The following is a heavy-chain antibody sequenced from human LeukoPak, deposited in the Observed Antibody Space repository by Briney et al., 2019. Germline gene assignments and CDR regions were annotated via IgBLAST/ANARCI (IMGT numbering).Heavy chain of an antibody. D-gene: IGHD2-15*01. V-gene: IGHV3-21*01. J-gene: IGHJ6*03. CDR1: GFTFSSYS. Sequence: PGGSLRLSCAASGFTFSSYSMNWVRQAPGKGLEWVSSISSSSSYIYYADSVKGRFTISRDNAKNSLYLQMNSLRAEDTAVYYCARAAGSKGYCSGGSCYVDYMDVWGKGTTVTISS. CDR2: ISSSSSYI. CDR3: ARAAGSKGYCSGGSCYVDYMDV.